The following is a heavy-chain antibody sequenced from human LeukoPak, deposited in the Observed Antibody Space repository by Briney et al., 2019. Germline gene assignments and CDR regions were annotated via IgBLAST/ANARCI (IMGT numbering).Heavy chain of an antibody. V-gene: IGHV1-46*01. CDR3: ARDLTQQQLVKYYFDY. CDR2: INPSGGST. J-gene: IGHJ4*02. CDR1: GYTFTSYY. Sequence: ASVKVSCKASGYTFTSYYMHWVRQAPGQGLEWMGIINPSGGSTSYAQKFQGRVTMTRDMSTSTVYMELSSLRSEDTAVYYCARDLTQQQLVKYYFDYWGQGTLVTVSS. D-gene: IGHD6-13*01.